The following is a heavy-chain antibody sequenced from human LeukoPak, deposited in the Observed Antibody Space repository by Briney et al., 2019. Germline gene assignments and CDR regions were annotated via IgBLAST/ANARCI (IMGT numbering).Heavy chain of an antibody. CDR3: EKNRGGGSQLGDAYDV. D-gene: IGHD3-3*01. CDR1: GVTFSSYA. J-gene: IGHJ3*01. V-gene: IGHV3-20*04. CDR2: INWNGGGR. Sequence: PGGSLRLSCAASGVTFSSYAMSWVRQAPGKGLEWVSGINWNGGGRGYADSVKGRFTISRDNAKNSLYLQMNSLRPEDTSLYYLEKNRGGGSQLGDAYDVWGQGTMVTVSS.